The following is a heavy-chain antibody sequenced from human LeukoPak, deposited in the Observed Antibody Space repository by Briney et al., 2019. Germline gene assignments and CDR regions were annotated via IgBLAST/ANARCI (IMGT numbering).Heavy chain of an antibody. CDR3: ASATYGSGSYYTPPFDY. J-gene: IGHJ4*02. Sequence: GGSLRLSCAASGFTFSDYYMSWIRQAPGKGLEWVSYISSSGSTIYYADSVKGRFTISRDNAKNSLYLQMNSLRAEDTAVYYCASATYGSGSYYTPPFDYWGQGTLVTVSS. V-gene: IGHV3-11*01. CDR1: GFTFSDYY. D-gene: IGHD3-10*01. CDR2: ISSSGSTI.